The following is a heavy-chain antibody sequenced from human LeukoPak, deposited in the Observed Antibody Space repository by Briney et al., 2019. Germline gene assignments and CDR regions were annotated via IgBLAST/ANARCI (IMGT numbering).Heavy chain of an antibody. CDR2: ISGSGGST. V-gene: IGHV3-23*01. D-gene: IGHD4-17*01. J-gene: IGHJ4*02. CDR3: ARDHGYGDYGD. Sequence: GGSRRLSCAASGFTFSSYAMSWVRQAPGKGLEWVSAISGSGGSTYYADSVKGRFTISRDNSKNTLYLQMNSLRAEDTAVYYCARDHGYGDYGDWGQGTLVTVSS. CDR1: GFTFSSYA.